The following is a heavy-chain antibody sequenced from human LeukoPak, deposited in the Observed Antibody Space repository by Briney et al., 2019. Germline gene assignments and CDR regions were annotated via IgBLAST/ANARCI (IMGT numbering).Heavy chain of an antibody. D-gene: IGHD3-22*01. J-gene: IGHJ4*02. CDR1: GFTFSSYA. CDR3: AKVRGSYDSSGYYPPYYFDY. V-gene: IGHV3-23*01. Sequence: GGSLRLSCAASGFTFSSYAMSWVRQAPGKGLEWVSAISGSGGSTYYADSVKGRFTISRDNSKNTLYLQMNSLRAEDTAVYYSAKVRGSYDSSGYYPPYYFDYWGQGTLVTVSS. CDR2: ISGSGGST.